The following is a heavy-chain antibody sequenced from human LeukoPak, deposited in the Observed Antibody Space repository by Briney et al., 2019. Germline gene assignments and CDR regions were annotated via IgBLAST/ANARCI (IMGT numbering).Heavy chain of an antibody. CDR1: GYTFTGYY. Sequence: ASLTVSSTTSGYTFTGYYMHWVRQAPGQGLEWVGWINPNSGGTNYAHKFQGRVTITRDTSISTAYMELSRLRSDDTAVYYCARGACSSTSCYRGGLGWFDHWGQGTLVTVSS. D-gene: IGHD2-2*02. CDR2: INPNSGGT. CDR3: ARGACSSTSCYRGGLGWFDH. J-gene: IGHJ5*02. V-gene: IGHV1-2*02.